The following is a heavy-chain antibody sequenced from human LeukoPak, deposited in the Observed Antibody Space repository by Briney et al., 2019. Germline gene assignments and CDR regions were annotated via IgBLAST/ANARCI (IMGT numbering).Heavy chain of an antibody. CDR1: GYTFTDYH. J-gene: IGHJ3*02. Sequence: RASVTVSCKASGYTFTDYHMHWVRQAPGQGVEWMGWIKRNSGGTNYAQKFQGRVTMTRDTSISTAYMELSRLRSEDTAVYYCARELAGAFDIWGQGTMVTVSS. CDR2: IKRNSGGT. V-gene: IGHV1-2*02. CDR3: ARELAGAFDI. D-gene: IGHD3-3*02.